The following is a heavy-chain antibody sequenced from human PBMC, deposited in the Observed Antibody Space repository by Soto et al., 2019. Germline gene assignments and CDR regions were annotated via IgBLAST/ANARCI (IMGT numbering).Heavy chain of an antibody. CDR3: ARVRPQYYFDY. V-gene: IGHV3-7*04. CDR2: IKQDGSEK. CDR1: GFTFSSNW. Sequence: PGGSLRLSCAASGFTFSSNWMGWVRQAPGKGLEWVANIKQDGSEKYYVDSVKGRLTISRDNARNSLYLQMNSLRAEDTAVYYCARVRPQYYFDYWGQGTPVTVSS. D-gene: IGHD3-10*01. J-gene: IGHJ4*02.